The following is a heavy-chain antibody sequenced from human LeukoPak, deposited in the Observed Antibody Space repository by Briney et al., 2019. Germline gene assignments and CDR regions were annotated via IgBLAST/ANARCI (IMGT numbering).Heavy chain of an antibody. J-gene: IGHJ4*02. CDR3: APPAVAGTIH. CDR2: ISSSSSYI. Sequence: GGSLRLSCAASGFTFSSYSMNWVRQAPGEGLEWVSSISSSSSYIYYADSVKGRFTISRDNAKNSLYLQMNSLRAEDTAVYYCAPPAVAGTIHWGQGTLVTVSS. V-gene: IGHV3-21*01. D-gene: IGHD6-19*01. CDR1: GFTFSSYS.